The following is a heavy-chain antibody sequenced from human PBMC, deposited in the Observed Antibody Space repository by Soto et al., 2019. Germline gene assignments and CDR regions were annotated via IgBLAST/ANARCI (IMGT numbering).Heavy chain of an antibody. D-gene: IGHD2-15*01. CDR3: ATAGYYSIKYYFDY. Sequence: GGSLRLSCAASGFTVSGNYMSWVRQAPGKGLEWVSLIYSGGTTYYADSVKGRFTISRDNSKNTLYLQMNSLRAEDTAVYYCATAGYYSIKYYFDYWGLGTLVTVSS. CDR1: GFTVSGNY. V-gene: IGHV3-66*01. CDR2: IYSGGTT. J-gene: IGHJ4*02.